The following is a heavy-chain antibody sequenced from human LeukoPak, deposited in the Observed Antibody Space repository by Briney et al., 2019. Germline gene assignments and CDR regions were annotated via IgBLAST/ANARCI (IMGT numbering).Heavy chain of an antibody. CDR3: ARDRRCSSTSCYYFDY. Sequence: GGSLRLSCAASGFTFSSYWMTWVRQAPGKGLEWVANIKQDGSEKYYVDSVEGRFTISRDNAKNSLYLQMNSLRAEDTAVYHCARDRRCSSTSCYYFDYWGQGTLVTVSS. J-gene: IGHJ4*02. CDR1: GFTFSSYW. CDR2: IKQDGSEK. V-gene: IGHV3-7*04. D-gene: IGHD2-2*01.